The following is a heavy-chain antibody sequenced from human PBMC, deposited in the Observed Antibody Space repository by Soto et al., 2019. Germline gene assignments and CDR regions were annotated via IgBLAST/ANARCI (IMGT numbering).Heavy chain of an antibody. Sequence: QVQLVQSGAEVKKPGASVKVSCKASGYTFTGYYMHWVRQAPGQGLEWMGWINPNSGGTNYAQKFQGWVTMTRDTSISTAYMELRRLRSDDTAVYYCARDGGYCSGGSCSARYYYYYMDVWGKGTTVTVSS. CDR3: ARDGGYCSGGSCSARYYYYYMDV. D-gene: IGHD2-15*01. CDR1: GYTFTGYY. J-gene: IGHJ6*03. V-gene: IGHV1-2*04. CDR2: INPNSGGT.